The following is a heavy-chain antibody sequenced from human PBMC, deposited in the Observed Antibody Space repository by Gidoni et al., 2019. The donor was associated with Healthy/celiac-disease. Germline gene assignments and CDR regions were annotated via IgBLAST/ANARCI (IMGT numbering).Heavy chain of an antibody. D-gene: IGHD5-12*01. CDR1: GFTFSSYW. J-gene: IGHJ4*02. CDR2: IKQDGSEK. Sequence: EVQLVESGGGLVQPGGSLRLSCAASGFTFSSYWMSWVRQAPGKGLEWVANIKQDGSEKYYVDSVKGRFTISRDNAKNSLYLQMNSLRAEDTAVYYCARVQDGYNSYYFDYWGQGTLVTVSS. V-gene: IGHV3-7*03. CDR3: ARVQDGYNSYYFDY.